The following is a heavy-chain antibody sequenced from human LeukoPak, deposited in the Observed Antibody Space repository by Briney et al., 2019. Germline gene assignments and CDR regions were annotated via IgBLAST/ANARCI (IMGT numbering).Heavy chain of an antibody. V-gene: IGHV3-23*01. CDR3: AKEGYYGSGSYSDY. Sequence: GGSLRLSCAASGFTFSSYAMSWVRQAPGKGLEWVSAISGSGGSTYHADSVKGRFTISRDNSKNTLYLQMNSLRAEDTAVYYCAKEGYYGSGSYSDYWGQGTLVTVSS. CDR2: ISGSGGST. D-gene: IGHD3-10*01. CDR1: GFTFSSYA. J-gene: IGHJ4*02.